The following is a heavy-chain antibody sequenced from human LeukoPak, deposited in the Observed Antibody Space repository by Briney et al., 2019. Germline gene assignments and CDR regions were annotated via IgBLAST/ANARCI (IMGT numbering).Heavy chain of an antibody. D-gene: IGHD6-19*01. V-gene: IGHV3-43*02. CDR2: ITGDGGRT. Sequence: GGSLRLSCAASGFTFDDSAMHWVRQAPGKGLDWVSLITGDGGRTYYADSVKGRFTISRDNSKNSLYLQMNSLRTEDTALYYCAKEGPIAVAGSFDYWGQGTLVTASS. CDR3: AKEGPIAVAGSFDY. CDR1: GFTFDDSA. J-gene: IGHJ4*02.